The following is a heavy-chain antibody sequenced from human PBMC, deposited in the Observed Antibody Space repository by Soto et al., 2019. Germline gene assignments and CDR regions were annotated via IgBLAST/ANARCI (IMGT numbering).Heavy chain of an antibody. V-gene: IGHV3-30*18. Sequence: LRLSCAASGFVFADYGVHWVRQAPGKGLEWVAVISFDGTNKFYADSVKGRFTISRDNSNNTLYLQMSSLRTEDTAVYYCAKDTLYTVVSYFYYGLDVWGQGTTVTV. J-gene: IGHJ6*02. CDR2: ISFDGTNK. CDR1: GFVFADYG. D-gene: IGHD2-8*01. CDR3: AKDTLYTVVSYFYYGLDV.